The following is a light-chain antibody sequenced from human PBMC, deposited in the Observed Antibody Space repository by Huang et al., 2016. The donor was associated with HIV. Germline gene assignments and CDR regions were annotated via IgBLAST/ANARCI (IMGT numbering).Light chain of an antibody. CDR1: QSVGSS. CDR3: QQRTTWPALT. CDR2: DAS. V-gene: IGKV3-11*01. Sequence: EIVLTQSPATLSLSPGERATLSCRASQSVGSSLAWYQQRRGQAPRLLIYDASNRATGIPARFSGSGSGTAFTLTITSLEPEDFAVYFCQQRTTWPALTFGGGTKVEIK. J-gene: IGKJ4*01.